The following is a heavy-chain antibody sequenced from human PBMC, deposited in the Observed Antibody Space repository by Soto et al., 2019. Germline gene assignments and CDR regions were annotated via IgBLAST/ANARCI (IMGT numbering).Heavy chain of an antibody. D-gene: IGHD3-9*01. V-gene: IGHV4-59*01. Sequence: SETLSLTCTVSGGSISSYYWSWIRQPPGKGLEWVGYIYYSGSNNYNPSLKSRVTISVDTSKNQFSLKLSSVTAADTAVYYCARSGSYYDILTGYSYWGQGTLVTVSS. J-gene: IGHJ4*02. CDR1: GGSISSYY. CDR2: IYYSGSN. CDR3: ARSGSYYDILTGYSY.